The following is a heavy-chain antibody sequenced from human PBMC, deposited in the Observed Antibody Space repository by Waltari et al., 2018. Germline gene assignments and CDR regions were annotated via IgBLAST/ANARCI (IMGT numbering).Heavy chain of an antibody. V-gene: IGHV4-39*01. CDR3: VRHVGVPAALVDY. CDR1: GGSISSSSYY. Sequence: QLQLQESGPGLVKPSETLSLTCTVSGGSISSSSYYWGWIRQPPGKGLEWIGSIYYSGSTYYNPSLKSRVTISVDTSKNQFSLKLSSVTAADTAVYYCVRHVGVPAALVDYWGQGTLVTVSS. CDR2: IYYSGST. D-gene: IGHD2-2*01. J-gene: IGHJ4*02.